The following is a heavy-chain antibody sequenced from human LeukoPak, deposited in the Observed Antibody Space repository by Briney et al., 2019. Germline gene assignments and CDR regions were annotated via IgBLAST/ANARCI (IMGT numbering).Heavy chain of an antibody. J-gene: IGHJ4*02. CDR2: ISYDGSNK. V-gene: IGHV3-30*04. D-gene: IGHD2-2*01. CDR1: GFTFSTYA. CDR3: ARDRIEHCSHISCYWTFDY. Sequence: GGSLRLSCVGSGFTFSTYAMHWVRQAPGKGLEWLAVISYDGSNKYYADSVKGRFTISRDNANNTLFLQMSTLRAEDRAVYFCARDRIEHCSHISCYWTFDYWGQGILVPVSS.